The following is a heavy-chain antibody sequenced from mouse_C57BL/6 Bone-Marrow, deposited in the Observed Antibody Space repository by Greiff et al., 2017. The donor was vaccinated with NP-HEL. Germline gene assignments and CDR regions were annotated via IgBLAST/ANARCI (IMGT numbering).Heavy chain of an antibody. CDR3: ARSLSRTNFDY. CDR2: IDPSDSYT. D-gene: IGHD1-1*01. Sequence: QVQLQQPGAELVMPGASVKLSCKASGYTFTSYWMHWVKQRPGQGLEWIGEIDPSDSYTNYNQKFKGKSTLTVDKSSSTAYMQLSSLTSEDSAVDYCARSLSRTNFDYWGQGTTLTVSS. J-gene: IGHJ2*01. CDR1: GYTFTSYW. V-gene: IGHV1-69*01.